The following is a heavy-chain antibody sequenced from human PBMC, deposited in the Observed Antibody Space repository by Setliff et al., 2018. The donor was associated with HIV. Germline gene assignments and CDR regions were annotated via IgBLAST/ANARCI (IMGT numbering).Heavy chain of an antibody. Sequence: SGPTLVNPTQTLTLTCDFSGFSLSTSGVGVGWIRQPPGKALEWVALLYWNDDKRYSPSLRNRLTTTRDTSKKRIVLTVASLNRADSATYYCAHSGRELRGPYFDYWGQGIPVTVS. J-gene: IGHJ4*02. CDR2: LYWNDDK. CDR1: GFSLSTSGVG. V-gene: IGHV2-5*01. CDR3: AHSGRELRGPYFDY. D-gene: IGHD1-7*01.